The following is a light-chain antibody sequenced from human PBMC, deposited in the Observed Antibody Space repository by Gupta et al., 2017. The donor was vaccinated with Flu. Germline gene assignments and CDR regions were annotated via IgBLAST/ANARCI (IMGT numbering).Light chain of an antibody. CDR3: QQRSNWLPYS. CDR1: QSVSSY. V-gene: IGKV3-11*01. CDR2: DAS. J-gene: IGKJ2*03. Sequence: EIVLTQSPATLSLSPGERATLSCRASQSVSSYLAWYQQKPGQAPRLLIYDASNRATGIPARFSGSGSGTDFTLTISSLEPEDFAVYYCQQRSNWLPYSFGQWTKLEIK.